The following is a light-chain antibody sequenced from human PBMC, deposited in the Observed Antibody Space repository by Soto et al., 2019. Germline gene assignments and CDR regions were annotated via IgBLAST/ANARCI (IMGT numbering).Light chain of an antibody. CDR2: DAS. Sequence: DIQMTQSPSTLSGSVGDRVTITCRASQSISSWLAWYQQKPGKAPKLLIYDASSLESGVPSRFSGSGSGTEFTLTISRLQPDDFATYYCQHYNSYSEAFGQGTKVDIK. CDR3: QHYNSYSEA. V-gene: IGKV1-5*01. J-gene: IGKJ1*01. CDR1: QSISSW.